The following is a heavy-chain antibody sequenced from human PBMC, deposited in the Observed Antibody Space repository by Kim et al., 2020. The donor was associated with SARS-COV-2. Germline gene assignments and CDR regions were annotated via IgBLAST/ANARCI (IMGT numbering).Heavy chain of an antibody. CDR1: GFTFSSYA. CDR2: ISYDGSNK. V-gene: IGHV3-30-3*01. Sequence: GGSLRLSCAASGFTFSSYAMHWVRQAPGKGLEWVAVISYDGSNKYYADSVKGRFTISRDNSKNTLYLQMNSLRAEDTAVYYCAGITMIVVVPWGQGTLVTVSS. D-gene: IGHD3-22*01. CDR3: AGITMIVVVP. J-gene: IGHJ5*02.